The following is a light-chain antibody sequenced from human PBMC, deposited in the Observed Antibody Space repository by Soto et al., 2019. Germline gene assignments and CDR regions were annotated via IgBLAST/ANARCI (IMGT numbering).Light chain of an antibody. CDR1: SGDVGGYDY. J-gene: IGLJ1*01. CDR2: EVT. Sequence: QSVLTQPASVSGSPGQSIAISCTGTSGDVGGYDYVSWYQQHPDKAPKLMIYEVTKRPSWVSNRFSGSKSGNTASLTISGLQPEDEADYYCSSHTSGSTRVFGSGTKLIVL. CDR3: SSHTSGSTRV. V-gene: IGLV2-14*01.